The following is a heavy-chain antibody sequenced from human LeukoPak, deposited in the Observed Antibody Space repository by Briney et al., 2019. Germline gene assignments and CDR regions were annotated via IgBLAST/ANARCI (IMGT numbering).Heavy chain of an antibody. V-gene: IGHV4-38-2*02. CDR3: ARDPRWLTPDCTSTSCYENYFDP. CDR1: GYSISSGYQ. CDR2: IYHSGSA. J-gene: IGHJ5*02. Sequence: SETLSLTCAVSGYSISSGYQWAWIRPSPGKGLEWIGTIYHSGSAHYSPSLKSRVTISVETSKNQFSLKMYSVTAADTAVYYCARDPRWLTPDCTSTSCYENYFDPWGQGTLVTVSS. D-gene: IGHD2-2*01.